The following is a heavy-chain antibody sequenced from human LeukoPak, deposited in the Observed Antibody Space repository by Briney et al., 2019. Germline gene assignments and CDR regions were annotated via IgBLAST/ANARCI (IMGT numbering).Heavy chain of an antibody. CDR1: GFTVNNYW. J-gene: IGHJ4*02. CDR2: IKQDGSEK. Sequence: GGSLRLSCAAAGFTVNNYWMSWIRQAQGQGLEWAANIKQDGSEKFYVDSVKGRFTISRDNAKNSLYLQMNSLRGEDTAVYYCARDWSYGYDELEYWGQGTLVTVSS. V-gene: IGHV3-7*01. CDR3: ARDWSYGYDELEY. D-gene: IGHD5-18*01.